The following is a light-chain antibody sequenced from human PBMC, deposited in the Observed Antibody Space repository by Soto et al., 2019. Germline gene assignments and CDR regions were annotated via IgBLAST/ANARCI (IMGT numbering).Light chain of an antibody. J-gene: IGLJ1*01. CDR3: SLYTSENTYV. Sequence: QSVLTQPASVSGSAGQSITISCSGTMRDVGAYNLVSWYQQHPGTAPKLIIYEVRNRPSGISSRFSGSRSGNTASLTISGLQSAAQADYSCSLYTSENTYVFGTGTKVTVL. V-gene: IGLV2-14*01. CDR2: EVR. CDR1: MRDVGAYNL.